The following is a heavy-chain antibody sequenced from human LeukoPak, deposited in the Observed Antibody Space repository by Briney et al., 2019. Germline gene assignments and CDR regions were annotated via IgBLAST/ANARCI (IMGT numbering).Heavy chain of an antibody. D-gene: IGHD5-24*01. Sequence: PSETLSLTCTVSGGSISSGSYYWSWIRQPPGKGLEWIGYIYYSGSTNYNPSLKSRVTISVDTSKNQFSLKLSSVTAADTAVYYCALGRGPQRDGYNPYFDYWGQGTLVTVSS. CDR1: GGSISSGSYY. J-gene: IGHJ4*02. CDR3: ALGRGPQRDGYNPYFDY. CDR2: IYYSGST. V-gene: IGHV4-61*01.